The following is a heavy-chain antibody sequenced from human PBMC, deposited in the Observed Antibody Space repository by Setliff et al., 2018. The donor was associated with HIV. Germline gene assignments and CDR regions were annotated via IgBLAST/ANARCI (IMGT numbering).Heavy chain of an antibody. CDR2: MYHTGST. J-gene: IGHJ4*02. Sequence: SETLSLTCAVSGYSISSGCYWGWIRQPPGKGLEWIGSMYHTGSTYYGPSLNSRFTISVDTSKNQFSLKLRSVTAADTAVYYCARQPLYNDYDWRSYYFDYWGQGSLVTVSS. D-gene: IGHD5-12*01. V-gene: IGHV4-38-2*01. CDR3: ARQPLYNDYDWRSYYFDY. CDR1: GYSISSGCY.